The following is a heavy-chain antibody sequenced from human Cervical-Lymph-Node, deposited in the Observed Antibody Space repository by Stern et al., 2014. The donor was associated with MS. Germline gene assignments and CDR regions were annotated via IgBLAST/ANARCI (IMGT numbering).Heavy chain of an antibody. D-gene: IGHD2-21*01. V-gene: IGHV1-69*04. CDR2: IIPMDDIA. J-gene: IGHJ3*02. CDR1: GGTFSSYT. CDR3: ARVPLVVLVPTRGDAFDI. Sequence: VQLVESGAEVRKPGSSVRVSCKTSGGTFSSYTISWVRQVPGQGLEWMGRIIPMDDIANYAQKFQGRVTITADKSTSTAYMELSSLRSEDTAVYYCARVPLVVLVPTRGDAFDIGGQGTMVTVSS.